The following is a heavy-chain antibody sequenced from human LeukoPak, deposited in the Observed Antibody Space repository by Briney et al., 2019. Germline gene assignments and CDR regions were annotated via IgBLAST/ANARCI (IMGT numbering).Heavy chain of an antibody. J-gene: IGHJ6*04. CDR1: GFTVSSNY. CDR2: IYSGGST. V-gene: IGHV3-53*01. CDR3: ARDLVVPAATAALYYYCGMDV. Sequence: GGSLRLSCAASGFTVSSNYMSWVRQAPGKGLEWVSVIYSGGSTYYADSVKGRFTISRDNSKNTLYLQMNSLRAEDTAVYYCARDLVVPAATAALYYYCGMDVWGKGTTVTVSS. D-gene: IGHD2-2*01.